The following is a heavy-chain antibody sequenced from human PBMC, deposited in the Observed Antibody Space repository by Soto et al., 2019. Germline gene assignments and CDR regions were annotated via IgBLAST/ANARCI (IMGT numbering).Heavy chain of an antibody. Sequence: EVKLVESGGGLVQPGGSLRLSCAASGFTFSNYWMYWVRQAPGQGLVWVSRINSDGSVSRYADSVKGRLTISRDNVKNTLYLQMNRLRVEDTAVYYCARGECVGGSCYSLAGSFYDYMDVWGKGTTVTVFS. J-gene: IGHJ6*03. V-gene: IGHV3-74*01. CDR2: INSDGSVS. D-gene: IGHD2-15*01. CDR1: GFTFSNYW. CDR3: ARGECVGGSCYSLAGSFYDYMDV.